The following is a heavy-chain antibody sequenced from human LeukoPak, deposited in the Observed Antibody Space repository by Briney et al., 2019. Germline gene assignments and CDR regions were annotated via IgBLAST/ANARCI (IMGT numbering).Heavy chain of an antibody. Sequence: SETLSLTCTVSGGSISSYYWSWIRHPPGKALEWIGYIYYSGSTNYNPSLKSRVTISVDTSKNQFSLKLRSVTAADTAVYYCARAVKYYYDRSDEYFDYWGQGTLVTVSS. CDR1: GGSISSYY. CDR3: ARAVKYYYDRSDEYFDY. D-gene: IGHD3-22*01. J-gene: IGHJ4*02. CDR2: IYYSGST. V-gene: IGHV4-59*01.